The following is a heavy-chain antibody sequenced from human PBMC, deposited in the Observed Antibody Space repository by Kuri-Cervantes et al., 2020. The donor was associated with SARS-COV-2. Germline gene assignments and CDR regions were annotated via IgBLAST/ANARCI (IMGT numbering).Heavy chain of an antibody. CDR2: IYPSGIT. Sequence: GSLRLSCTASGGSISTYYWSWIRQPPGKGLEWIGYIYPSGITTYKPSLKNRVTISVDTSKNQFSLKLNSVTAADTAVYYCSRVCTPDQYYSIDVWGQGTMVTVSS. CDR1: GGSISTYY. V-gene: IGHV4-59*01. D-gene: IGHD2-15*01. CDR3: SRVCTPDQYYSIDV. J-gene: IGHJ6*02.